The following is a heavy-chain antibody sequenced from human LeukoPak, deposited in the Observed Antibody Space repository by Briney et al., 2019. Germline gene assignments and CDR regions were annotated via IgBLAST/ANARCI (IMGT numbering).Heavy chain of an antibody. CDR2: IYWNDDK. CDR1: GFSLSTSGVG. Sequence: SGPTLVNPTQTLTLTCTFSGFSLSTSGVGVGWIRQPPGKALEWLALIYWNDDKRYSPSLKSRLTITKDTSKNQVVLTMTNMDPVDTATYYCAHTLYYYGSGSYFPLLDYWGQGTLVTVSS. V-gene: IGHV2-5*01. J-gene: IGHJ4*02. CDR3: AHTLYYYGSGSYFPLLDY. D-gene: IGHD3-10*01.